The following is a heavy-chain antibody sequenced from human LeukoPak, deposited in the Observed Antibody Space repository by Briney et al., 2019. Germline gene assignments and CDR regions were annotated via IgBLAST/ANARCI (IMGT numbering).Heavy chain of an antibody. J-gene: IGHJ4*02. CDR3: AKGPLTEVAGTTWDY. Sequence: GGALRLSCAASVVTFSVHAVSCVPPAPVRGFEGDSAISGSSGRTYFADSVKGRFTISRDNSQNTLYLQMNSLRAEDTAVYSCAKGPLTEVAGTTWDYWGQGTPVTVSS. CDR1: VVTFSVHA. CDR2: ISGSSGRT. V-gene: IGHV3-23*01. D-gene: IGHD6-19*01.